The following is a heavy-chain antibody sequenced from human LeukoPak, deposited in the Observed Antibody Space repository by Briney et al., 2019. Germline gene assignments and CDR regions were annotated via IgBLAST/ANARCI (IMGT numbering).Heavy chain of an antibody. V-gene: IGHV4-34*01. CDR2: INHSGST. D-gene: IGHD3-3*01. CDR1: GGSFSVYY. J-gene: IGHJ3*02. CDR3: ARGGWSAFDI. Sequence: SETLSLTCGVYGGSFSVYYWTWIRQSPGKGLEWIGEINHSGSTNYNPSLKSRVTKSVDTSKNQFSMKLRSVTAADTAVYYCARGGWSAFDIWGQGTMVTVSS.